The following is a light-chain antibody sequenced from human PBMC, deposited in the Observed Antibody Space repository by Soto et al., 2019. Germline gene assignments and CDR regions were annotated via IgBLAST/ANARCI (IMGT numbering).Light chain of an antibody. CDR1: QSVSSY. J-gene: IGKJ4*01. V-gene: IGKV3-11*01. Sequence: EFVLTQSPATLSLSPGERATLSCRASQSVSSYLAWYQQKPGQAPRLLIYDASNRATGIPARFSGTGSGTDFTLTINNLQSEDFAVYYCQQYNNWPLTFGGGTKV. CDR2: DAS. CDR3: QQYNNWPLT.